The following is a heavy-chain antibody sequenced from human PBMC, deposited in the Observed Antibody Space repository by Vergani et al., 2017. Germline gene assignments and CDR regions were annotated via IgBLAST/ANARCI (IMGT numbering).Heavy chain of an antibody. V-gene: IGHV1-46*03. CDR3: ARDSRTTAINTDNFYYHMDV. CDR1: GYTFTSYY. J-gene: IGHJ6*03. D-gene: IGHD4-11*01. Sequence: QVQLVQSGAEVKKPGASVKVSCKASGYTFTSYYMHWVRQAPGQGLEWMGIINPSGGSTSYAQKFQGRVTMTRDTSTSTVYMELSSLRSEDTAVYYCARDSRTTAINTDNFYYHMDVWGKGTTVTVSS. CDR2: INPSGGST.